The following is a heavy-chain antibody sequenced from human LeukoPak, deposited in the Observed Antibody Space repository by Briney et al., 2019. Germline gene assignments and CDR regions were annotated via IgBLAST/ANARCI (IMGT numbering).Heavy chain of an antibody. CDR3: AFGLGYYYYMDV. J-gene: IGHJ6*03. V-gene: IGHV1-69*05. CDR1: GGTFSSYG. D-gene: IGHD3-10*01. CDR2: IIPIFDTA. Sequence: SVKVSCKASGGTFSSYGISWVRQAPGQGLEWMGRIIPIFDTANYAQRFQGRVTITTDESTSTAYMELSSLRSEDTAVYYCAFGLGYYYYMDVWGKGTTVTVSS.